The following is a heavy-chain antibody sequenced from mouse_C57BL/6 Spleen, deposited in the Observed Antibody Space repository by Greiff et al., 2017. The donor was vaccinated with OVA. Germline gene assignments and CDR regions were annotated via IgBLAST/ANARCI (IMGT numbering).Heavy chain of an antibody. CDR1: GYTFTDYN. CDR2: INPNNGGT. D-gene: IGHD1-1*01. Sequence: VQLQQSGPELVKPGASVKMSCKASGYTFTDYNMHWVKQSHGKSLEWIGYINPNNGGTSYNQKFKGKATLTVNKSSSTAYMELRSLTSEDSAVYYCARGSPYYYGSRGNYFDYWGQGTTLTVSS. J-gene: IGHJ2*01. CDR3: ARGSPYYYGSRGNYFDY. V-gene: IGHV1-22*01.